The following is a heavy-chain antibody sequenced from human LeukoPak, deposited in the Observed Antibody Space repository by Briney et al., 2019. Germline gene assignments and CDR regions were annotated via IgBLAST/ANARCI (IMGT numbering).Heavy chain of an antibody. D-gene: IGHD3-10*01. CDR3: ARRQMVRGVDH. J-gene: IGHJ4*02. Sequence: SETLSLTCSVSGGSISISSYYCGWIRQPPGKGLEWIGSIYYSGSTYYNPSLKSRVTISVDTSKNQFSLKLSSVTAADTAVYYCARRQMVRGVDHWGQGTLVTVSS. CDR1: GGSISISSYY. CDR2: IYYSGST. V-gene: IGHV4-39*07.